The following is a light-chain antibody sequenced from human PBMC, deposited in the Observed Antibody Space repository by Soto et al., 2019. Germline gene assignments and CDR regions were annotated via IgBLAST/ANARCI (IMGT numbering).Light chain of an antibody. CDR2: ASS. CDR1: KKIYPN. V-gene: IGKV1-39*01. J-gene: IGKJ4*01. Sequence: DIQLTQSPSSLSPSVGERVTISCRASKKIYPNVNWYQLKPGKAPKLLIFASSTLQSGVPSRFSGSGSGADFSLTISSLQPEDFATYYCQQSYSNILSFGGGTRVEL. CDR3: QQSYSNILS.